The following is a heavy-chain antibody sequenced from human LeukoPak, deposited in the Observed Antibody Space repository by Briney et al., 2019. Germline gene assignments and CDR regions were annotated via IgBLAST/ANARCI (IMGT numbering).Heavy chain of an antibody. CDR3: AIGSECYHN. CDR1: GYTFIGYY. D-gene: IGHD1-26*01. V-gene: IGHV1-2*02. Sequence: ASVKASFKASGYTFIGYYVHWVRQAPGQGPEWMGWINANSGGTNYAQKFQGRVAMTRDTSISTAYMELTRLRSDDTAVYYCAIGSECYHNWGQGTLLPVSS. J-gene: IGHJ4*02. CDR2: INANSGGT.